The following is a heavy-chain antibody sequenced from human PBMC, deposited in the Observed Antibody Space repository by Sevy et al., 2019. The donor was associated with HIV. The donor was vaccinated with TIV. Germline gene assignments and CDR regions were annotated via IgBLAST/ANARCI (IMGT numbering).Heavy chain of an antibody. CDR1: GFTFTRYA. CDR3: ARDPHSVPHWGSFDS. J-gene: IGHJ4*02. Sequence: GGSLRLSCEASGFTFTRYAFHWVRQAPGKGLEWVAVVSKEGTNKYYAESVKGRFTISRDNSRNKLYLQMQSLRADDTAVYFCARDPHSVPHWGSFDSWGQGTLVTFSS. V-gene: IGHV3-30-3*01. CDR2: VSKEGTNK. D-gene: IGHD3-16*01.